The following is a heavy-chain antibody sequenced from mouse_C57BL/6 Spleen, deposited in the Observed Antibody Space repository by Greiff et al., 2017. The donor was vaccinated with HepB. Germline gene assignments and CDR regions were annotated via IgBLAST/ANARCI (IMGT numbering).Heavy chain of an antibody. CDR3: ARISYSNPYYFDY. V-gene: IGHV1-80*01. CDR1: GYAFSSYW. J-gene: IGHJ2*01. CDR2: IYPGDGDT. D-gene: IGHD2-5*01. Sequence: VQLQQSGAELVKPGASVKISCKASGYAFSSYWMNWVKQRPGKGLEWIGQIYPGDGDTNYNGKFKGKATLTADKSSSTAYMQLSSLTSEDSAVYFCARISYSNPYYFDYWGQGTTLTVSS.